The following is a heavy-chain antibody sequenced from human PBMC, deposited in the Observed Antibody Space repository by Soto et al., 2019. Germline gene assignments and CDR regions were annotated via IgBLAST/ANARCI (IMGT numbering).Heavy chain of an antibody. CDR2: IWYDGSNK. J-gene: IGHJ5*02. V-gene: IGHV3-33*01. CDR3: AREVTTRGYCSSTSCYRHSWFDP. D-gene: IGHD2-2*02. CDR1: GFTFSSYG. Sequence: GSLRLSCAASGFTFSSYGMHWVRQAPGKGLEWVAVIWYDGSNKYYADSVKGRFTISRDNSKNTLYLQMNSLRAEDTAVYYCAREVTTRGYCSSTSCYRHSWFDPWGQGTLVTVSS.